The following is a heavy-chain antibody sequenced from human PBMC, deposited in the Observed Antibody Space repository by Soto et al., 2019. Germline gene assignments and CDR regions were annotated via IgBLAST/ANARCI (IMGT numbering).Heavy chain of an antibody. CDR2: ITHSGTYV. CDR1: RFTFSEYS. J-gene: IGHJ4*02. V-gene: IGHV3-21*01. D-gene: IGHD5-12*01. Sequence: DVQLVESGGGLVRPGGSLRLSCTASRFTFSEYSMSWVRQAPGKGLEWVSSITHSGTYVYYADSVKGRFTISRDSASNSLFLQMTSLRAEDTAVSHCARARGNDWYSDYWGQGTLVTVSS. CDR3: ARARGNDWYSDY.